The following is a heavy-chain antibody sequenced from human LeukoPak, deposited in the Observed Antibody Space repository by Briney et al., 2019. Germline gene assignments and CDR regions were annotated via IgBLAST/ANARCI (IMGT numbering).Heavy chain of an antibody. D-gene: IGHD5-12*01. CDR2: LNHSGSS. Sequence: SGTLSLTCALSRGSTGNSNWWSWVRQTPGKGLEWIGALNHSGSSNYNPPLKGRVTRSVDKSKDQFSLKLSSVTAADTAVYYCARDLGYSRHFDYWGQGTLVTVSS. CDR3: ARDLGYSRHFDY. CDR1: RGSTGNSNW. J-gene: IGHJ4*02. V-gene: IGHV4-4*02.